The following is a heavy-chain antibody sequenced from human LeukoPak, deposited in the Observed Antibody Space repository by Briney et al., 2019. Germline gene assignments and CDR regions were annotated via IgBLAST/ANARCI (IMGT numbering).Heavy chain of an antibody. Sequence: GGSLRLSCAASGFSFSNYALTWVRQAPGEGLEWVSTISAAGDRPTYTDSVKGRFIISRDNSKNIMFLQMDSLRAEDTAFYYCLKWREGAAASFDCCGQGTLVTVSS. CDR3: LKWREGAAASFDC. J-gene: IGHJ4*02. CDR2: ISAAGDRP. V-gene: IGHV3-23*01. CDR1: GFSFSNYA. D-gene: IGHD6-25*01.